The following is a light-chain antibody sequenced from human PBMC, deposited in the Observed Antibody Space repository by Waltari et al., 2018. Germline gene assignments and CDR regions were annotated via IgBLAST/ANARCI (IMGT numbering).Light chain of an antibody. Sequence: DVVMTQSPLPLPVTLGQPTSISCRASQSLVHSDGNTYLNWIQQRPGQSPRRLIYKVSDRESRVPDRFGGSGSGTDFTLKISRVEAEDVGIYCCLQSTHWPFTFGQGTKLEI. V-gene: IGKV2-30*02. CDR1: QSLVHSDGNTY. CDR3: LQSTHWPFT. J-gene: IGKJ2*01. CDR2: KVS.